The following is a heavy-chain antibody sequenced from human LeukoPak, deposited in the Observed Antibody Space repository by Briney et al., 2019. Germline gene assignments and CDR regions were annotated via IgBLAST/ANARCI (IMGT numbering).Heavy chain of an antibody. J-gene: IGHJ4*02. CDR2: IYPGDSDT. Sequence: GESLKISCKGSGYSFRSYWIGWVRQMPGKGLKLKGIIYPGDSDTRYSPSFQGHVTISADKSISTAYLQWSSLKASDTAMYYCATTRGVAPSANVDYWGQGTLVTVSS. CDR1: GYSFRSYW. V-gene: IGHV5-51*01. CDR3: ATTRGVAPSANVDY. D-gene: IGHD2-2*01.